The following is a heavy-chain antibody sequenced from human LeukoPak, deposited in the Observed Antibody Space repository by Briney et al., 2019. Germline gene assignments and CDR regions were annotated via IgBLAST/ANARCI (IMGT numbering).Heavy chain of an antibody. CDR1: GGSISNYY. CDR2: ISASGNT. CDR3: ARQGVATAIDY. V-gene: IGHV4-4*07. J-gene: IGHJ4*02. Sequence: SETLSLTCTVSGGSISNYYWSWIRQPAGKGLEWIGRISASGNTNYNPPLKSRVTMSVDTSMNLFALKLSSVTAADTAVYYCARQGVATAIDYWGQGTLVTVSS. D-gene: IGHD2-21*02.